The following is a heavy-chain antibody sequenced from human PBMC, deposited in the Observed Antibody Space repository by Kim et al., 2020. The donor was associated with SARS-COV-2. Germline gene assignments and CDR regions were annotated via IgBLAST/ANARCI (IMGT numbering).Heavy chain of an antibody. J-gene: IGHJ4*02. Sequence: GGSLRLSCAASGFTFSSYGMHWVRQAPGKGLEWVAVISYDGSNKYYADSVKGRFTISRDNSKNTLYLQMNSLRAEDTAVYYCAKDLKPTSSSRGDALPDYWGQGTLVTVSS. D-gene: IGHD2-21*01. CDR1: GFTFSSYG. CDR3: AKDLKPTSSSRGDALPDY. CDR2: ISYDGSNK. V-gene: IGHV3-30*18.